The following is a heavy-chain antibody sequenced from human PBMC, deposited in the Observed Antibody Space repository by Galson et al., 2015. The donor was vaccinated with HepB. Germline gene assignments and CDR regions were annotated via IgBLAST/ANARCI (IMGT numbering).Heavy chain of an antibody. V-gene: IGHV3-48*02. Sequence: SLRLSCAASGFTFSSYSTNWVRQAPGKGLEWVSYISSSSSTIYYADSVKGRFTISRDNAKNSLYLQMNSLRDEDTAVYYCARDAPTDFWSGYETGLDYFDYWGQGTLVTVSS. CDR3: ARDAPTDFWSGYETGLDYFDY. J-gene: IGHJ4*02. D-gene: IGHD3-3*01. CDR2: ISSSSSTI. CDR1: GFTFSSYS.